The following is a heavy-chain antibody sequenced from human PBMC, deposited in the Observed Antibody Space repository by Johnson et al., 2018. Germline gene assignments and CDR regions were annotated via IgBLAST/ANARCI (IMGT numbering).Heavy chain of an antibody. Sequence: VQLVQSGGGVVRPGESLKISCKGPGYIFTSYWIGWVRQMPGKGLEWMGIIYLGDSDTRYSPSFQGQVTISADKSISTAYLQWSSLRASDTAMYYWARYRRGSYFDSFDIWGQGTTVTVSS. CDR2: IYLGDSDT. CDR3: ARYRRGSYFDSFDI. V-gene: IGHV5-51*03. D-gene: IGHD1-26*01. J-gene: IGHJ3*02. CDR1: GYIFTSYW.